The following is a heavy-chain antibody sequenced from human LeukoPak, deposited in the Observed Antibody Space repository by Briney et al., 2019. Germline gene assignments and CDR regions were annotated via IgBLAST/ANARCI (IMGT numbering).Heavy chain of an antibody. CDR1: GYSFTSYW. V-gene: IGHV5-51*01. CDR3: ARSVDYGDYEDAFDI. D-gene: IGHD4-17*01. Sequence: GESLKISCKGSGYSFTSYWIGWVRQMPGKGLEWMGIIYPGDSDTRYSPSFQGQVTISADKSISTAYLQWSSLKASDTAMYYCARSVDYGDYEDAFDIWGQGTMVTVSS. J-gene: IGHJ3*02. CDR2: IYPGDSDT.